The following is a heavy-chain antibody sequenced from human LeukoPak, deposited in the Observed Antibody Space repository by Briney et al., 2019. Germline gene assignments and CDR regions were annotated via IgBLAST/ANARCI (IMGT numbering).Heavy chain of an antibody. V-gene: IGHV3-48*01. D-gene: IGHD2-21*01. CDR2: ITSSSGTI. Sequence: GGSLRLSCAASGFTFSIYSMNWVRQAPGKGLEWVLYITSSSGTIYYTDSVKGRFTISRDNAKNSLYLQMNSLRAEDTAVYYCARVAPGHDIGRGYFDYWGQGTLVTVSS. CDR1: GFTFSIYS. J-gene: IGHJ4*02. CDR3: ARVAPGHDIGRGYFDY.